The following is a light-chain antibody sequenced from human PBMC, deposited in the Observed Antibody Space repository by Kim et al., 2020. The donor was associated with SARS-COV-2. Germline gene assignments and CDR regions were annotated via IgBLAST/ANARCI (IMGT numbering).Light chain of an antibody. J-gene: IGLJ3*02. Sequence: QSALTQPASVSASPGQSITISCTGTSSDVGRYNLVSWYQQHPGKAPKLMIYEVSKRPSGVSNRFSGSKSGNTASLTISGLQAEDEADYYCCSYAGSSTWVFGGGTKLTVL. CDR1: SSDVGRYNL. CDR2: EVS. V-gene: IGLV2-23*02. CDR3: CSYAGSSTWV.